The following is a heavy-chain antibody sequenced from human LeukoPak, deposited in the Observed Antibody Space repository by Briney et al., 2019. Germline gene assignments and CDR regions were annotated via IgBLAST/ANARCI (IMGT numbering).Heavy chain of an antibody. CDR1: GFTFSSYA. J-gene: IGHJ4*02. V-gene: IGHV3-30-3*01. CDR3: AREAVSGSYCFDY. CDR2: ISYDGSNK. Sequence: GGSLRLSCAASGFTFSSYAMHWVRQAPGKGLEWVAVISYDGSNKYYADSVKGRFTIPRDNSKNTLYLQMNSLRAEDTAVYYCAREAVSGSYCFDYWGQGTLVTVSS. D-gene: IGHD1-26*01.